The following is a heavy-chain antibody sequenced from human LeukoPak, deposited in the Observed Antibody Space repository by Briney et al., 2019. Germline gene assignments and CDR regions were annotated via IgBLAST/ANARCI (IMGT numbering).Heavy chain of an antibody. D-gene: IGHD1-26*01. CDR1: GGSISRSSYY. Sequence: SETLSLTCTVSGGSISRSSYYWGWIRQPPGKGLEWIGSIYYSGSTYYNPSLKSRVTISVDTSKNQFSLKLSSVTAADTAVYYCARHLAGATGGWFDPWGQGTLVTVSS. CDR3: ARHLAGATGGWFDP. J-gene: IGHJ5*02. V-gene: IGHV4-39*01. CDR2: IYYSGST.